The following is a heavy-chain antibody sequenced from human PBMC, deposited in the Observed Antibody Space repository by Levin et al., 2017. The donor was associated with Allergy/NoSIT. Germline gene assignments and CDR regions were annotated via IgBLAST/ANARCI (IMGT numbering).Heavy chain of an antibody. Sequence: GSLRLSCAVYGGSFSGYYWSWIRQPPGKGLEWIGEINHSGSTNYNPSLKSRVTISVDTSKNQFSLKLSSVTAADTAVYYCAASGEGRIAAAGTVDYWGQGTLVTVSS. D-gene: IGHD6-13*01. V-gene: IGHV4-34*01. J-gene: IGHJ4*02. CDR2: INHSGST. CDR3: AASGEGRIAAAGTVDY. CDR1: GGSFSGYY.